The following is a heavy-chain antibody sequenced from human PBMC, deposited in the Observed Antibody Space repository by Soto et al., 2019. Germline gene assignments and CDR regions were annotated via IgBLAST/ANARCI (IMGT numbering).Heavy chain of an antibody. CDR2: IYPGDSDT. J-gene: IGHJ6*02. D-gene: IGHD3-22*01. CDR3: ARQCGSADYYESSGQTVCYYYGMDV. Sequence: PGESLKISCKGSGYSFTSYWISWVRQMPGKGLEWMGIIYPGDSDTRYSPSFQGQVTISADKSISTAYLQWSSLKASDTAMYYCARQCGSADYYESSGQTVCYYYGMDVWGQGTTVTISS. V-gene: IGHV5-51*01. CDR1: GYSFTSYW.